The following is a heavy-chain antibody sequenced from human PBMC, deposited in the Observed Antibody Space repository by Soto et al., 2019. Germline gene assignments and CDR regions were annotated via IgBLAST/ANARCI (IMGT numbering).Heavy chain of an antibody. J-gene: IGHJ6*04. Sequence: GGSMRLSCAASGFTFSSYAMHWVRQAPGKGLEYVSAISSNGGSTYYANSVKGRFTISRGNSKNTLYLQMGSLRAEDMAVYYCAREIPPRITMVRGALDVWGKGTTVTVSS. CDR1: GFTFSSYA. CDR3: AREIPPRITMVRGALDV. D-gene: IGHD3-10*01. CDR2: ISSNGGST. V-gene: IGHV3-64*01.